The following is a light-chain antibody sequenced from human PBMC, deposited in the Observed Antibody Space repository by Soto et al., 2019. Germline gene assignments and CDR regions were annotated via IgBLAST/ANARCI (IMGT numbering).Light chain of an antibody. CDR1: SSDVGGYNF. Sequence: QSVLTQPASVSGSPGQSIAISCTGTSSDVGGYNFVSWYQQHPGEAPKLMIHDVNNRPSGISDRFSGSKSGNAASLTIAGLQAEDEADYYCSSYTSSSTDVFGTGTKLTVL. CDR3: SSYTSSSTDV. CDR2: DVN. V-gene: IGLV2-14*03. J-gene: IGLJ1*01.